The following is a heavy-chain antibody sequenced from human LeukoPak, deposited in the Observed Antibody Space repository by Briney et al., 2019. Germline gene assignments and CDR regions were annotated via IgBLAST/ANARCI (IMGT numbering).Heavy chain of an antibody. V-gene: IGHV3-33*08. CDR1: GFDFSSNW. J-gene: IGHJ4*02. CDR2: IWYDGSNK. D-gene: IGHD6-19*01. CDR3: ARDSGWYGWRYFDY. Sequence: GGSLRLSCAASGFDFSSNWMHWVRQAPGKGLEWVAVIWYDGSNKYYADSVKGRFTISRDNSKNTLYLQMNSLRAEDTAVYYCARDSGWYGWRYFDYWGQGTLVTVSS.